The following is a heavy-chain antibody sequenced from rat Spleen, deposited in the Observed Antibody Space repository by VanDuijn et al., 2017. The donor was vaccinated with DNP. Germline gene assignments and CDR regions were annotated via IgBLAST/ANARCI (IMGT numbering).Heavy chain of an antibody. J-gene: IGHJ2*01. CDR1: GFSLTKYG. V-gene: IGHV2-32*01. Sequence: QVQLKESGPGLVQPSQTLSLTCTVSGFSLTKYGISWVRQPSGKGPEWMGKMWYDGDTAYNSALKSRLSISRDTPKSQVFLKMNSVQTEDTAMYFCARGLDYWGQGVMVTVSS. CDR3: ARGLDY. CDR2: MWYDGDT.